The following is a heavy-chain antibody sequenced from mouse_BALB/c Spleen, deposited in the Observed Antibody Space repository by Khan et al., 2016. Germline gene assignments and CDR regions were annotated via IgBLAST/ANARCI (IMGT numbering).Heavy chain of an antibody. Sequence: EVQLVESGGGLVQPGGSLKLSCAASGFDFSRYWMSWVRQAPGKGLEWIGEINPDSSTTNYTPSLKDKFIISRDNAKKTLYLQMSKVRSEDTALYYCARLHYYGYMNYWGQGTTLTVSS. CDR1: GFDFSRYW. J-gene: IGHJ2*01. V-gene: IGHV4-1*02. CDR3: ARLHYYGYMNY. CDR2: INPDSSTT. D-gene: IGHD1-2*01.